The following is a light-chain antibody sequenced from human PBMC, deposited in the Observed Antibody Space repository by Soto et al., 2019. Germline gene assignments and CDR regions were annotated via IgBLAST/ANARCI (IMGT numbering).Light chain of an antibody. V-gene: IGLV2-14*01. CDR3: SSYTISSTLRV. J-gene: IGLJ1*01. Sequence: QSVLTQPASVSGSPGQSITISCTGTSSDVGGYNYVSWYQQHPGKAPKLMIYDVSKRPSGVSNRFSGSKSGNTASLTISGLQAEDEADYYCSSYTISSTLRVFGTGTKVTVL. CDR2: DVS. CDR1: SSDVGGYNY.